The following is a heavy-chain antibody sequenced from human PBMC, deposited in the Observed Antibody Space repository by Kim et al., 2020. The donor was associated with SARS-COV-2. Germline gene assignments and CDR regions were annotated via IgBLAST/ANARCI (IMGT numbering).Heavy chain of an antibody. CDR3: ARGGGSGYDPHPFDS. D-gene: IGHD3-22*01. CDR1: GDSIRSGDYY. Sequence: SETLSLTCSVSGDSIRSGDYYWSWIRQSPGEGLEWIGHIYHTGRTYYRPSLKSRIVISVDTSKNQFSLRLSSVTAADTAVYYCARGGGSGYDPHPFDSWGQGTLVTVSS. CDR2: IYHTGRT. V-gene: IGHV4-30-4*01. J-gene: IGHJ4*02.